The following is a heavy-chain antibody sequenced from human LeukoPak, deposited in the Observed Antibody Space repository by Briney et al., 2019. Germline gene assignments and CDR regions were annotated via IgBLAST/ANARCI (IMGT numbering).Heavy chain of an antibody. Sequence: GRSLRLSCTASGFTFGDYAMSWVRQAPGKGLEWVGFIRSIAYGGTTEYAASVKGRFTISRDDSKSIAYLQMNSLKTEDTAVYYCTRDFPPGLLWFGEADFDYWGQGTLVTVSS. D-gene: IGHD3-10*01. CDR3: TRDFPPGLLWFGEADFDY. V-gene: IGHV3-49*04. CDR1: GFTFGDYA. J-gene: IGHJ4*02. CDR2: IRSIAYGGTT.